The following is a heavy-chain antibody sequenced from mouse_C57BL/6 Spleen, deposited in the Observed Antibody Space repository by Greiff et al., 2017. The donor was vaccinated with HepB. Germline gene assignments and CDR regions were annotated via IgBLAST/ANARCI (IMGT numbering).Heavy chain of an antibody. J-gene: IGHJ4*01. V-gene: IGHV1-47*01. Sequence: QVQLQQSGAELVKPGASVQMSCKASGYTFTTYPIEWMKQNHGKSLEWIGNFHPYNDDTKYNEKFKGKATLTVEKSSSTVYLELSRLTSDDSAVYYCAVAYGYDGNYAMDYWGQGTSVTVAS. D-gene: IGHD2-2*01. CDR1: GYTFTTYP. CDR3: AVAYGYDGNYAMDY. CDR2: FHPYNDDT.